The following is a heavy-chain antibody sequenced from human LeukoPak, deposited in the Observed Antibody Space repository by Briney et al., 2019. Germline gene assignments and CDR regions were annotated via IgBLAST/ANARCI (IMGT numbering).Heavy chain of an antibody. Sequence: GGSLRLSCEASGFTFSSSWMSWVRQAPGKGLEWVANIKQEGSEKNYVDSVKGRFTISRDNAKNSLYLQMSTLRAEDTAVYYCAKDKAGTAMVNGAPDYWGQGTLVTVSS. CDR3: AKDKAGTAMVNGAPDY. CDR1: GFTFSSSW. J-gene: IGHJ4*02. V-gene: IGHV3-7*01. CDR2: IKQEGSEK. D-gene: IGHD5-18*01.